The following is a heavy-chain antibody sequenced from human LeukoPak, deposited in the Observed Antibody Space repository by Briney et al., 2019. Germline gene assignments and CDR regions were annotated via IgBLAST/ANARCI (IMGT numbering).Heavy chain of an antibody. D-gene: IGHD3-10*01. CDR2: ISGSGGST. Sequence: PGGSLRLSCAASGFTFSSYAMSWVRQAPGKGLEWVSAISGSGGSTYYTDSVKGWFTISRDNSKNTLYLQMNSLRAEDTAVYYCAKDVMVRGVIINGNFDYWGQGILVTVSS. V-gene: IGHV3-23*01. J-gene: IGHJ4*02. CDR1: GFTFSSYA. CDR3: AKDVMVRGVIINGNFDY.